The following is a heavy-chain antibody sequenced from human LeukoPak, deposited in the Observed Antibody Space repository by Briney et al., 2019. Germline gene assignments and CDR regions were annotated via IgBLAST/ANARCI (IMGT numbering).Heavy chain of an antibody. CDR1: GFTFSNYA. CDR2: ISYDGSNK. Sequence: GGSLRLSCAASGFTFSNYAMHWVRQAPGKGLEWVAGISYDGSNKYYADAVKGRFTISRDNSKNTLYLQMNSLRAEDTAVYYCAKDQSVLVGATDYWGQGTLVTVSS. D-gene: IGHD1-26*01. CDR3: AKDQSVLVGATDY. J-gene: IGHJ4*02. V-gene: IGHV3-30-3*01.